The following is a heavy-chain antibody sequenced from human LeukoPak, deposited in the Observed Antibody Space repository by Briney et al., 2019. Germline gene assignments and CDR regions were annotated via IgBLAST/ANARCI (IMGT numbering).Heavy chain of an antibody. CDR3: ARHSDGGSCSSTSCYKRWFDP. D-gene: IGHD2-2*02. CDR1: GGSISSSSYY. Sequence: PSETLSLTCTVSGGSISSSSYYWGWIRQPPGKGLEWIGSIYYSGSTYYNPSLKSRVTISVDTSKNQFSLKLSSVTAADTAVYYCARHSDGGSCSSTSCYKRWFDPWGQGTLVTVSS. J-gene: IGHJ5*02. CDR2: IYYSGST. V-gene: IGHV4-39*01.